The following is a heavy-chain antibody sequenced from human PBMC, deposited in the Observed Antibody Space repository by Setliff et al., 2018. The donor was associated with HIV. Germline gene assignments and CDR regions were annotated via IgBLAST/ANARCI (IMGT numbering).Heavy chain of an antibody. V-gene: IGHV5-51*01. CDR1: GYSFTSQW. D-gene: IGHD1-26*01. Sequence: PGESLKISCEGSGYSFTSQWIAWVRQMPGKGLEWMGIIYPGDSDTRYSPSFQGQVTISADKSTSSAYVQWSSLKASDTAVYYCARPVATTTSAFDIWGQGTMVTVSS. J-gene: IGHJ3*02. CDR2: IYPGDSDT. CDR3: ARPVATTTSAFDI.